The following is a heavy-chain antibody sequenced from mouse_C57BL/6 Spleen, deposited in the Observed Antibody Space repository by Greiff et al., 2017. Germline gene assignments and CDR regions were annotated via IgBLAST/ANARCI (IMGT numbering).Heavy chain of an antibody. Sequence: EVKLVESGGGLVQPGGSLKLSCAASGFTFSDYYMYWVRQTPEKRLEWVAYISNGGGSTYYPDTVKGRFTISRDNAKNTLYLQMSRLKSEDTAMYYCARQVYGSSYVKGAMDYWGQGTSVTVSS. V-gene: IGHV5-12*01. CDR1: GFTFSDYY. CDR3: ARQVYGSSYVKGAMDY. D-gene: IGHD1-1*01. CDR2: ISNGGGST. J-gene: IGHJ4*01.